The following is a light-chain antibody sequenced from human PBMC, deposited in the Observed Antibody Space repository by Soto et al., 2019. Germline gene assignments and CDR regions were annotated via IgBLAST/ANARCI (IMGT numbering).Light chain of an antibody. CDR3: QVWDSSNVV. CDR2: QDS. V-gene: IGLV3-1*01. CDR1: KLGDKY. Sequence: SYELTQPPSVSVSPGQTASINCSGDKLGDKYAYWYQQKPGQSPVLVIYQDSKRPSGIPERFSGSNSGNTATLTISGTQAMDEAVYYCQVWDSSNVVFGGGTKLTVL. J-gene: IGLJ2*01.